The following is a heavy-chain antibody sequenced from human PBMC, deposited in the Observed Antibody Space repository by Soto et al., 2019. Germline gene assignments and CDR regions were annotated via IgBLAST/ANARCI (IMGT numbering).Heavy chain of an antibody. CDR1: GYTFSNYG. Sequence: ASVKVSCKASGYTFSNYGISWVRQGPGQGLEWMGWISGYNGNTHYEEKVQDRIKMTTDTSTSTTYLELRSLRSEDTAVYFCAGDPRFGFGSSYAFDTEVWGRGTTVIVSS. J-gene: IGHJ6*04. D-gene: IGHD5-18*01. CDR2: ISGYNGNT. CDR3: AGDPRFGFGSSYAFDTEV. V-gene: IGHV1-18*01.